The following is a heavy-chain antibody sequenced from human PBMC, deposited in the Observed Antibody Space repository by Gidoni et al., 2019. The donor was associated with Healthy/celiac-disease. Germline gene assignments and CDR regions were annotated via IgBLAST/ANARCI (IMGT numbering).Heavy chain of an antibody. CDR2: INHSGST. D-gene: IGHD3-10*01. Sequence: QVQLQQWGAGLLKPSETLSLTCAVSGGSFSGYYWSWIRQPPGKGLEWIGEINHSGSTNYNPSLKSRVTISVDTSKNQFSLKLSSVTAADTAVYYCARITMVRGVIIGSLYYFDYWGQGTLVTVSS. V-gene: IGHV4-34*01. J-gene: IGHJ4*02. CDR3: ARITMVRGVIIGSLYYFDY. CDR1: GGSFSGYY.